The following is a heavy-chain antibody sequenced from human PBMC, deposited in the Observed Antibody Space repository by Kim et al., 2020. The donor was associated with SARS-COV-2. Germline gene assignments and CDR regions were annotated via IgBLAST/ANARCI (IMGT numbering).Heavy chain of an antibody. CDR2: ISSSSYT. Sequence: GGSLRLSCAASGFTFSDYYMSWIRQAPGKGLEWVSYISSSSYTNYADSVKGRFTISRDNAKNSLYLQMNSLRAEDTAVYYCAREATSPYCSGGSCYSLHAYYFDYWGQGTLVTVSS. D-gene: IGHD2-15*01. CDR3: AREATSPYCSGGSCYSLHAYYFDY. CDR1: GFTFSDYY. J-gene: IGHJ4*02. V-gene: IGHV3-11*05.